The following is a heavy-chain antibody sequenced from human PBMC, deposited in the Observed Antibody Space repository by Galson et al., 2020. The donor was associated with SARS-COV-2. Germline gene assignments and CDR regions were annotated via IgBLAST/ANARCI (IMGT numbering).Heavy chain of an antibody. CDR1: GFTFSSYW. CDR3: ASDSGYSSSWYGDAFDI. V-gene: IGHV3-7*01. D-gene: IGHD6-13*01. CDR2: IKQDGSEK. J-gene: IGHJ3*02. Sequence: QLGEPLKISCAASGFTFSSYWMSWVRQAPGKGLEWVANIKQDGSEKYYVDSVKGRFTISRDNAKNSLYLQMNSLRAEDTAVYYCASDSGYSSSWYGDAFDIWGQGTMVTVSS.